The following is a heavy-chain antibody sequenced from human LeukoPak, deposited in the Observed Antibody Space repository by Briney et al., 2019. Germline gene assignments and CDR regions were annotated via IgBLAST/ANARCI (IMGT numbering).Heavy chain of an antibody. D-gene: IGHD4-11*01. J-gene: IGHJ6*03. Sequence: NPSETLSLTCTVSDDSITMYYWTWIRQPPGKGLEWIGYVDHTGSTKFNPSLNGRVSISRDTSKNFFSLRLRSVTAADTAVYFCARGRVSLSTWYSTYYYFFYMDFWGKGTTVTVSS. CDR2: VDHTGST. CDR3: ARGRVSLSTWYSTYYYFFYMDF. CDR1: DDSITMYY. V-gene: IGHV4-59*01.